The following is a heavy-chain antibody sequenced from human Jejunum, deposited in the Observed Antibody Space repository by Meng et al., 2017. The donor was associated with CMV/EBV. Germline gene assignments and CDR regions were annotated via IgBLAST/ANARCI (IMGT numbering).Heavy chain of an antibody. V-gene: IGHV3-48*04. D-gene: IGHD3-10*01. Sequence: HGMNWVRQAPGKGLEWISYIRVGATVINYADSVRGRFTISRDNAKNSLYLQMNSLRVEDTAVYYCAKRINLGRGRIMDYYGMDVWGQGTTVTVSS. CDR3: AKRINLGRGRIMDYYGMDV. CDR2: IRVGATVI. J-gene: IGHJ6*02. CDR1: HG.